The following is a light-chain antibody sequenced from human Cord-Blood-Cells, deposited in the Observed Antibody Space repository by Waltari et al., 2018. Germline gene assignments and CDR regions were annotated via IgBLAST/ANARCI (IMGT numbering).Light chain of an antibody. Sequence: EIVMTQSPDTLSVSPGGRATISCRASLSVTSNLARYQHKPGQAPRLLIYGSSTRATGIPARFSVSGSGTEFTLTISSLQSEDFAVYYCQQYNNWPPWTFGQGTKVEIK. CDR2: GSS. J-gene: IGKJ1*01. V-gene: IGKV3-15*01. CDR1: LSVTSN. CDR3: QQYNNWPPWT.